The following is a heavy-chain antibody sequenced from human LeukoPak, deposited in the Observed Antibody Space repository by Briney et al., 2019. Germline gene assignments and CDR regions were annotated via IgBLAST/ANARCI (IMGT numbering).Heavy chain of an antibody. D-gene: IGHD3-10*01. CDR3: ARNSYYYGSGSYLYPMDV. CDR1: GYSISSGYY. V-gene: IGHV4-4*07. CDR2: IYTSGST. J-gene: IGHJ6*03. Sequence: PSETLSLTCTVSGYSISSGYYWGRIRQPAGKGLEWIGRIYTSGSTNYNPSLKSRVTMSVDTSKNQFSLKLSSVTAADTAVYYCARNSYYYGSGSYLYPMDVWGKGTTVTISS.